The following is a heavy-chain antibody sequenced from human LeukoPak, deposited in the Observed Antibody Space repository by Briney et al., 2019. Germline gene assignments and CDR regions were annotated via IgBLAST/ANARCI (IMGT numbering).Heavy chain of an antibody. CDR3: ARARGYYGPILVFDY. D-gene: IGHD3-10*01. V-gene: IGHV1-2*02. Sequence: ASVMVSCKASGYTFSGYYMHWVRQAPGQGLEWMGWINPKSGGTNYAQKFQDRVTMTRDTSISTAYMEMSRLRSDDTAVYFCARARGYYGPILVFDYWGQGTLVTVSS. J-gene: IGHJ4*02. CDR1: GYTFSGYY. CDR2: INPKSGGT.